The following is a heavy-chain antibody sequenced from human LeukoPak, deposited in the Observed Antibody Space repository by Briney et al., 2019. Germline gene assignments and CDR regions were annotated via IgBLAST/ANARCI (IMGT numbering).Heavy chain of an antibody. CDR2: INHSGST. V-gene: IGHV4-34*01. Sequence: SETLSLTCAVYGGSSSGYYWSWIRQPPGKGLEWIGEINHSGSTNYNPSLKSRVTISVDTSKNQFSLKLSSVTAADTAVYYCARAPPYSSGRGTHWFDPWGQGTLVTVSS. D-gene: IGHD6-19*01. J-gene: IGHJ5*02. CDR1: GGSSSGYY. CDR3: ARAPPYSSGRGTHWFDP.